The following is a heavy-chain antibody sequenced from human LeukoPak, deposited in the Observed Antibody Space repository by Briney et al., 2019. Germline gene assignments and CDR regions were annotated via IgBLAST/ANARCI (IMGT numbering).Heavy chain of an antibody. CDR3: ARRLTQYDCFDP. CDR2: IYYSGSA. D-gene: IGHD2-2*01. J-gene: IGHJ5*02. Sequence: SETLSLTCTVSGGSISSGDYYWSWIRQPPGKGLEWIGYIYYSGSANYNPSLQSRVTISVDTSKNQFSLHLNSVTPEDTAVYYCARRLTQYDCFDPWGQGILVTVSS. V-gene: IGHV4-30-4*01. CDR1: GGSISSGDYY.